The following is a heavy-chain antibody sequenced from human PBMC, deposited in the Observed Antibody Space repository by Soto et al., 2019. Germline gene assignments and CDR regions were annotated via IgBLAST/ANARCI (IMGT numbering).Heavy chain of an antibody. CDR2: ISGSGGST. D-gene: IGHD3-22*01. V-gene: IGHV3-23*01. CDR3: AKAGYYDSSGYVGWDY. J-gene: IGHJ4*02. Sequence: EVQLLESGGGLVQPGGSLRLSCAASGFTFSSYAMSWVRQAPGKGLEWVSAISGSGGSTYYADSVKGRFTISRDNSKNTVYLQMNSLRAEDTDVYYCAKAGYYDSSGYVGWDYWGQGTLVTVSS. CDR1: GFTFSSYA.